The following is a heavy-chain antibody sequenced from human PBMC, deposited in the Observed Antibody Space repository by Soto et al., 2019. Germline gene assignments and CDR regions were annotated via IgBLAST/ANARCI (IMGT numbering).Heavy chain of an antibody. CDR3: TVGATTAPNYYYYGMDV. CDR1: GFTFGDYA. Sequence: GGSLRLSCTASGFTFGDYAMSWFRQAPGKGLEWVGFIRSKAYGGTTEYAASVKGRFTISRDDSKSIAYLQMNSLKTEDTAVYYCTVGATTAPNYYYYGMDVWGQGTTVTVSS. V-gene: IGHV3-49*03. J-gene: IGHJ6*02. CDR2: IRSKAYGGTT. D-gene: IGHD1-26*01.